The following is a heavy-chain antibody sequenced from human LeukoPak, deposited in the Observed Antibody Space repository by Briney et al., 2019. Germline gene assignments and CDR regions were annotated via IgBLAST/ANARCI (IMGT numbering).Heavy chain of an antibody. CDR1: GYTFSSYA. CDR3: AREGTYGDYAYFDY. V-gene: IGHV1-69*13. CDR2: IIPIFGTA. J-gene: IGHJ4*02. D-gene: IGHD4-17*01. Sequence: SVKVSCKASGYTFSSYAISWVRQAPGQGLEWMGGIIPIFGTANYAQKFQGRVTITADESTSTAYMELSSPRSEDTAVYYCAREGTYGDYAYFDYWGQGTLVTVSS.